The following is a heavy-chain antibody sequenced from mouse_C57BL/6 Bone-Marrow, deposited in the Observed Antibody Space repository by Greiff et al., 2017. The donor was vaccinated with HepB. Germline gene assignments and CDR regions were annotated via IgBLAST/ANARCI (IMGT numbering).Heavy chain of an antibody. J-gene: IGHJ2*01. D-gene: IGHD1-1*01. Sequence: EVQLQQSVAELVRPGASVKLSCTASGFNIKNTYMHWVKQRPEQGLEWIGRIDPANGNTKYAPKFQGKATITADTSSNTAYLQLSSLTSEDTAIYYCAAITTVVARGFDYWGQGTTLTVSS. CDR1: GFNIKNTY. V-gene: IGHV14-3*01. CDR3: AAITTVVARGFDY. CDR2: IDPANGNT.